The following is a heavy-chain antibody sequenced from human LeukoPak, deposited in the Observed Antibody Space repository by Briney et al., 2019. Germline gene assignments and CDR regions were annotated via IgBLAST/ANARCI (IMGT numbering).Heavy chain of an antibody. CDR1: GGSITSNY. D-gene: IGHD1-14*01. V-gene: IGHV4-4*09. J-gene: IGHJ6*04. CDR2: SSTSGDT. CDR3: ARHASGGTYPLEV. Sequence: SETLSLTCAVSGGSITSNYWSWVRQPPGKGLEWIAYSSTSGDTVYNPSLKSRFTISIDTSKNQFSLKLASVTAADTAVYYCARHASGGTYPLEVWGKVTTVTVSS.